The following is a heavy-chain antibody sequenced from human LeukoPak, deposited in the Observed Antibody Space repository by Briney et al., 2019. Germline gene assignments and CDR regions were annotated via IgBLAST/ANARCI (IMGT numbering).Heavy chain of an antibody. V-gene: IGHV3-23*01. J-gene: IGHJ4*02. CDR1: GLTFSTYG. CDR2: IGGSGGAT. D-gene: IGHD3-22*01. Sequence: GGSLRLSCAASGLTFSTYGLSWVRQAPGKGLEWVSGIGGSGGATYYADSVKGRFTISRDNSKNTLYLQMNSLRVEDTALYYCAYYDSRGYPDYFDSWGQGTLVAVSS. CDR3: AYYDSRGYPDYFDS.